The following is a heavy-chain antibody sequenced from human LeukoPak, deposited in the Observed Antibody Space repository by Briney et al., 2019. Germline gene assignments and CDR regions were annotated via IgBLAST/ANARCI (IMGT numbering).Heavy chain of an antibody. Sequence: SGPTLVKPTQTLTLTCTFSGFSLSTSGVGVGWIRQPPGKALEWLALIYWNDDKRYSPSLKSRLTITKDTSKNQVVLTMTNMDPVDTATYYCAHGQRGGLLWFGEFYFDYWGQGTLVTVSS. CDR1: GFSLSTSGVG. V-gene: IGHV2-5*01. CDR3: AHGQRGGLLWFGEFYFDY. CDR2: IYWNDDK. D-gene: IGHD3-10*01. J-gene: IGHJ4*02.